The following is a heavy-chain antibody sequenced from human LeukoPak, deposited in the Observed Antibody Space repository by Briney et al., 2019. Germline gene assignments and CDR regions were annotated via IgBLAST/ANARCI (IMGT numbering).Heavy chain of an antibody. CDR2: IYSGGST. CDR1: GFTVSSNY. D-gene: IGHD3-10*01. Sequence: GGSLRLSCAASGFTVSSNYMSWVRQAPGKGLEWVSVIYSGGSTYYSDSVKGRFTISRDNSKNTLYLQMNSLRAEDTAVYYCARVRAPVWFGESYWGQGTLVTVSS. CDR3: ARVRAPVWFGESY. J-gene: IGHJ4*02. V-gene: IGHV3-66*02.